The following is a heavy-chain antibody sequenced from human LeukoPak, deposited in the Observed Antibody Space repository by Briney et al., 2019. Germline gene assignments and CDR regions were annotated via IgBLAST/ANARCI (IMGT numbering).Heavy chain of an antibody. J-gene: IGHJ6*02. D-gene: IGHD3-16*02. Sequence: GGSLRLSCEASGFTFSSYWMSWVRQAPGKGLEWVANIKQDGSEKYYVDSVKGRFTISRDNAKNSLYLQVSSLRVEDTAVYYCARVLWGSNRHRYYSAMDVWGQGTTVTVPS. CDR2: IKQDGSEK. CDR3: ARVLWGSNRHRYYSAMDV. CDR1: GFTFSSYW. V-gene: IGHV3-7*03.